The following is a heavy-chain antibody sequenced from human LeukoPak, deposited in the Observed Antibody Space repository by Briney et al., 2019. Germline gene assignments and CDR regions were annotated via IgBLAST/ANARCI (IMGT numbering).Heavy chain of an antibody. CDR3: ARSGGSGSYFKASFDY. D-gene: IGHD3-10*01. V-gene: IGHV4-59*01. CDR2: IYYSGST. CDR1: GGSISSYY. J-gene: IGHJ4*02. Sequence: SETLSLTCSVSGGSISSYYWSWIRQPPGKGLEWIGYIYYSGSTNYNPSLKSRVTISVDTSKNQFSLKLSSVTAADTAVYYCARSGGSGSYFKASFDYWGQGTLVTVSS.